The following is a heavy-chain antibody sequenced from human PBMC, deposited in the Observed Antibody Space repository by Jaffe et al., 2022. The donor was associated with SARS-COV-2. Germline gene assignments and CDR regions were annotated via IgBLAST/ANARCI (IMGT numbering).Heavy chain of an antibody. CDR3: TTLKWGYYYYMDV. J-gene: IGHJ6*03. CDR2: IKSKTDGGTT. CDR1: GFTFSNAW. Sequence: EVQLVESGGGLVKPGGSLTLSCAASGFTFSNAWMSWVRQAPGKGLEWVGRIKSKTDGGTTDYAAPVKGRFTISRDDSKNTLYLQMNSLKTEDTAVYYCTTLKWGYYYYMDVWGKGTTVTVSS. D-gene: IGHD3-16*01. V-gene: IGHV3-15*01.